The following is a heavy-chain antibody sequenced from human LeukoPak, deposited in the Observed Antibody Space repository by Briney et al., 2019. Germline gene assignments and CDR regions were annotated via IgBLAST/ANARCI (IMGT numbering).Heavy chain of an antibody. Sequence: GGSLRLSCAASGFTFSSYAMSWVRQAPGKGLEWVSAISGSGGSTYYADSVKGRFTISRDNSKNTLYLQMHSLRAEDTAVYYCATPLGDFWSGYRARTDYWGQGTLVTVSS. CDR3: ATPLGDFWSGYRARTDY. CDR2: ISGSGGST. J-gene: IGHJ4*02. D-gene: IGHD3-3*01. CDR1: GFTFSSYA. V-gene: IGHV3-23*01.